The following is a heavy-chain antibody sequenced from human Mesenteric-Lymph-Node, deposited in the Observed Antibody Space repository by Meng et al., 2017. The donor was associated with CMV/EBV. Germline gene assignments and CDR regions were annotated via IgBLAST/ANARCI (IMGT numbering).Heavy chain of an antibody. Sequence: ASVKVSCKASGYTFTSYGISWVRQAPGQGLEWMGWISAYNGNTNYAQKLQGRVTMTTDTSTSTAYMELRSLRSDDTAVYYCARDLITIFGVGQLGYNWFDPWGQGTLVTVSS. D-gene: IGHD3-3*01. CDR1: GYTFTSYG. CDR2: ISAYNGNT. V-gene: IGHV1-18*01. J-gene: IGHJ5*02. CDR3: ARDLITIFGVGQLGYNWFDP.